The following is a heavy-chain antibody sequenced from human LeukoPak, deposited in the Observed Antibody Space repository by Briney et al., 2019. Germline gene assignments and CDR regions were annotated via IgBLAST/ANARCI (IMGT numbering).Heavy chain of an antibody. CDR2: IYSGGST. J-gene: IGHJ4*02. CDR1: GFTFSTYY. CDR3: ARGLGYCTSTTCLLPFDY. Sequence: GGSLRLSCAASGFTFSTYYMTWVRQAPGKGLECVSVIYSGGSTYYADSVKGRFTVSRDNSKNTLSLQMNSLRAEDTAMYYCARGLGYCTSTTCLLPFDYWGQGTLVTVSS. D-gene: IGHD2-2*01. V-gene: IGHV3-53*01.